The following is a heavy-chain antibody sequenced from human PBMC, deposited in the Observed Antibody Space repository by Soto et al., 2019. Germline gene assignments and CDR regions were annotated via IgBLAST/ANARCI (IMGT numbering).Heavy chain of an antibody. D-gene: IGHD2-15*01. CDR1: GYTFTSYG. V-gene: IGHV1-18*04. CDR2: ISAYNGNT. CDR3: ARDRVAESQYYYCGMDV. Sequence: GASVKVSCKASGYTFTSYGISWVRQAPGQGLEWMGWISAYNGNTNYAQKLQGRVTMTTDTSTSTAYMELRSLRSDDTAVYYCARDRVAESQYYYCGMDVWGQGTTVTVSS. J-gene: IGHJ6*02.